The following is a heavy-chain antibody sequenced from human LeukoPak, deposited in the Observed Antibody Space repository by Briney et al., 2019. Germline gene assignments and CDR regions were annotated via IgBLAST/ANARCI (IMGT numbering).Heavy chain of an antibody. D-gene: IGHD5-12*01. V-gene: IGHV3-33*01. Sequence: GGSLRLSCAASGFTFSSYGMHWVRQAPGKGLERVAVIWYDGSNKYYADSVKGRFTISRDNSKNTLYLQMNSLRAEDTAVYYCARDHLASHKAPNWFDPWGQGTLVTVSS. CDR3: ARDHLASHKAPNWFDP. J-gene: IGHJ5*02. CDR2: IWYDGSNK. CDR1: GFTFSSYG.